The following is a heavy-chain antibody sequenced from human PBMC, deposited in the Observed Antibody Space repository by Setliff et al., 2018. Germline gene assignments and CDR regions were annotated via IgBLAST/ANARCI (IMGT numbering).Heavy chain of an antibody. D-gene: IGHD5-18*01. V-gene: IGHV4-59*11. J-gene: IGHJ6*02. CDR1: GGSITTHR. CDR2: INYSGTT. Sequence: TLSLTCSVSGGSITTHRWSWVRQSPGRGLEWIGSINYSGTTHYNPSLKGRGTISVDTSKSQFSLRLSSVTAADTAVYYRVREDTAMATYYYGMDVWGQGTTVTVSS. CDR3: VREDTAMATYYYGMDV.